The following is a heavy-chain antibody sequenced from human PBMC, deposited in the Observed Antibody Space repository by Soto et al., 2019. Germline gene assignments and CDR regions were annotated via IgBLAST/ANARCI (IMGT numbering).Heavy chain of an antibody. CDR2: MSAYNGNT. D-gene: IGHD4-4*01. CDR3: ARGLRLHLPGGMDV. Sequence: ASLKVYCKSSGYTFTSYGISCVRHTPGQGRELIGWMSAYNGNTNYAQKLQGRVTMTTDTSTSTAYMELRSLRSDDTAVYYCARGLRLHLPGGMDVWGQGTTVTVAS. J-gene: IGHJ6*02. CDR1: GYTFTSYG. V-gene: IGHV1-18*01.